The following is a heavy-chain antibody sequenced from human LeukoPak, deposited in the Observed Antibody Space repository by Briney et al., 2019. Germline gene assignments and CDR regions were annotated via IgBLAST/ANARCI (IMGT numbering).Heavy chain of an antibody. J-gene: IGHJ4*02. CDR3: AKWGDYDILTGYYDPDY. CDR2: ISGRDDST. Sequence: GASLRLSCAASGFTVTNYAMYWVRQAPGKGLEWVSAISGRDDSTYYADSVKGRFTISRDASKNTLFLQMNSLRAEDTAVYYCAKWGDYDILTGYYDPDYWGQGTLVTVSS. CDR1: GFTVTNYA. V-gene: IGHV3-23*01. D-gene: IGHD3-9*01.